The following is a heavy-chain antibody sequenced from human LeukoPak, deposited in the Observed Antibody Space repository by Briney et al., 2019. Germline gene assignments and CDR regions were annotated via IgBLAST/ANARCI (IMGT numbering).Heavy chain of an antibody. D-gene: IGHD3-22*01. CDR1: GVSISSYY. Sequence: SETLSLTCTVSGVSISSYYWSWIRQPPGKGLEWIGYIYYSGSTNYNPSLKSRVTISVDTSKNQFSLKLSSVTAADTAVYYCARQYYYDSHTFDYWGQGTLVTVSS. V-gene: IGHV4-59*08. CDR3: ARQYYYDSHTFDY. CDR2: IYYSGST. J-gene: IGHJ4*02.